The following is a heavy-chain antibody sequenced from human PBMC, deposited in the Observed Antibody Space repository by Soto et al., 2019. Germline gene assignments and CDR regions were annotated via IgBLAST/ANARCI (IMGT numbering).Heavy chain of an antibody. J-gene: IGHJ4*02. CDR1: GYTVTSYG. CDR3: ARGGRFGESGYDY. Sequence: QVLLVQSGGEVKEPGASVKVSCEASGYTVTSYGISWVRQAPGQVLEWMGWISTYNGNTYYAQNIQGRVTMTTDTSTSTAYMELRSLRSDDTAVYYGARGGRFGESGYDYWGQGALVTVSS. V-gene: IGHV1-18*01. CDR2: ISTYNGNT. D-gene: IGHD3-10*01.